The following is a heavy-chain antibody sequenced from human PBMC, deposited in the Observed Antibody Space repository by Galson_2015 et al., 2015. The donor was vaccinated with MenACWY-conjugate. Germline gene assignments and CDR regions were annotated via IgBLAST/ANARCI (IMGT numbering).Heavy chain of an antibody. CDR3: TTHKPDSWGGFLLHFYMDI. J-gene: IGHJ6*03. CDR1: AFTFGNAY. V-gene: IGHV3-15*01. Sequence: SLRLSCAGSAFTFGNAYMGWVRQAPGNGLEWVGRIKSQTDGGKIDYAAPVNGRFTISSDDSKITLDLHMNSLKIEDTAVYYCTTHKPDSWGGFLLHFYMDIWGKGTTVTVSS. D-gene: IGHD3-3*01. CDR2: IKSQTDGGKI.